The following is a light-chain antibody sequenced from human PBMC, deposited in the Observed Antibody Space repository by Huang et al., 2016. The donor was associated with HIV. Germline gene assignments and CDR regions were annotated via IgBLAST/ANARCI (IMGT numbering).Light chain of an antibody. CDR2: KAS. Sequence: DVQMTQSPSTLSAYVGDRITITCRASQSINNYLACDQQKAGKAPDLLIYKASTLDSGVPSRFSGSGSGTTFTLTISNLQPDDFATYYCQQYDSYWTFGQGTKVE. J-gene: IGKJ1*01. V-gene: IGKV1-5*03. CDR3: QQYDSYWT. CDR1: QSINNY.